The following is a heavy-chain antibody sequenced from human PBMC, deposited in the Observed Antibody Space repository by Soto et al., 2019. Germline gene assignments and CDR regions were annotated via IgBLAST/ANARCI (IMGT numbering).Heavy chain of an antibody. Sequence: EVQLLESGGGLVQPGGSLRLSCAASGFTFSNYAMDWVRQAPWKGLEWVSAISNSFSDGNTHYADSVKGRFTISRDNDKNTVFLEMNSLRAEDTAVYYCAKVFSPEGGNYFDHWGQGTLVTVSS. CDR1: GFTFSNYA. CDR3: AKVFSPEGGNYFDH. CDR2: ISNSFSDGNT. V-gene: IGHV3-23*01. J-gene: IGHJ4*02.